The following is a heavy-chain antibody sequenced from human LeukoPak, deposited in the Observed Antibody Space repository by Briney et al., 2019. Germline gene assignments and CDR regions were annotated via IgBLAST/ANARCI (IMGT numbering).Heavy chain of an antibody. CDR3: AKEVTGEGWFDP. D-gene: IGHD3-10*01. CDR2: ISDRNGRT. J-gene: IGHJ5*02. Sequence: GGSLRLSCAASGFTFSLYAMSWVRQAPGKGLEWVSAISDRNGRTYYKDSVRGRFTISRDNSKNTLYLQVNSLRVEDTAVYYCAKEVTGEGWFDPWGQGTLVTVSS. V-gene: IGHV3-23*01. CDR1: GFTFSLYA.